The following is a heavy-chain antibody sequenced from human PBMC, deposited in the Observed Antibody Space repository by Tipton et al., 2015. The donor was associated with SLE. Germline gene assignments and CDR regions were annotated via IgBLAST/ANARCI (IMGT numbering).Heavy chain of an antibody. V-gene: IGHV3-21*03. Sequence: GSLRLSCAASGFTFSSYSMNWVRQAPGKGLEWVSSISSGSSYEDYADSVKGRFTISRDNAKNSLYLQMNSLRAQDTAVYYCARDRNYGDYTGAFDIWGQGTVVTVSS. CDR2: ISSGSSYE. J-gene: IGHJ3*02. CDR3: ARDRNYGDYTGAFDI. D-gene: IGHD4-17*01. CDR1: GFTFSSYS.